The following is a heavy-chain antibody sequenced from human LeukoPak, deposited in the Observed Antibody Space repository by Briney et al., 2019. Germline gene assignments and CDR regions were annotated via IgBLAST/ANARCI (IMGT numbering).Heavy chain of an antibody. J-gene: IGHJ4*02. D-gene: IGHD3-3*01. V-gene: IGHV1-69*04. CDR1: GGTFSSYA. CDR3: ARDFRPGHYDFWSGYWAYFDY. Sequence: SVKVSCKASGGTFSSYAISWVRQAPGQGPEWMGRIIPILGIANYAQKFQGRVTITADKSTSTAYMELGSLRSEDTAVYYCARDFRPGHYDFWSGYWAYFDYWGQGTLVTVSS. CDR2: IIPILGIA.